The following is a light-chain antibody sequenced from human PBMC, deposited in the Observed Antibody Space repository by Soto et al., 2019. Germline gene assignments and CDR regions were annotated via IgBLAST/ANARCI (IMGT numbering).Light chain of an antibody. CDR3: SSYTSSNTEV. CDR2: DVS. V-gene: IGLV2-14*03. CDR1: SSDVGGYYY. J-gene: IGLJ1*01. Sequence: QSVLTQPASVSGSPGQSITISCTGTSSDVGGYYYVSWYQHHPGKAPKLMIYDVSDRPSEVSNRFSASKSGNTASLTISGLQAEDEADYYCSSYTSSNTEVFGTGTKLTVL.